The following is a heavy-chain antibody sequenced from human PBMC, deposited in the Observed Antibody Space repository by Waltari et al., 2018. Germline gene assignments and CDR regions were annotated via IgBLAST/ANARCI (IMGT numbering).Heavy chain of an antibody. V-gene: IGHV3-7*01. D-gene: IGHD3-16*01. CDR2: IRNDGSSK. CDR1: RCAFRGYS. CDR3: AGFGGYFEDNSAHFDS. J-gene: IGHJ4*02. Sequence: EVQLVGSGGGLVQPGGALRLSCSAPRCAFRGYSMSWVRRTPGVGLEWVAAIRNDGSSKYYVDAVKGRFTNSRDNANNLLFLQMNSLRVEDTAMFYCAGFGGYFEDNSAHFDSWGQGTLVTVSS.